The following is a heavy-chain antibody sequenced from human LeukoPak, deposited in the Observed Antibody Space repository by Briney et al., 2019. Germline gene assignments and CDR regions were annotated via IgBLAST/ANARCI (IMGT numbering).Heavy chain of an antibody. CDR3: ARDPGGSHFDY. V-gene: IGHV3-33*01. Sequence: GGSLRLSCAASGFTFSSYGMHWVRQAPGKGLEWVAVIWYDGSNKYYADSVKGRFTISRDNYKNTLYLQMNSLRAEDTAVYYCARDPGGSHFDYWGQGTLVTVSS. D-gene: IGHD1-1*01. CDR2: IWYDGSNK. J-gene: IGHJ4*02. CDR1: GFTFSSYG.